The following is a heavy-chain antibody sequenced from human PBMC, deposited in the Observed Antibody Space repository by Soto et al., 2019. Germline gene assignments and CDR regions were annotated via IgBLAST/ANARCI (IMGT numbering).Heavy chain of an antibody. J-gene: IGHJ6*02. D-gene: IGHD3-16*01. Sequence: VASGTVSCKASGYKFITYGITWVRQAPGQGLEWMGGISTYSGNTDYAQSLQDRVTMTTDTSTSTVYMELGSLRSDDTAVYYCARGLGTNGLDVWGQGTGVTVPS. CDR3: ARGLGTNGLDV. CDR1: GYKFITYG. CDR2: ISTYSGNT. V-gene: IGHV1-18*04.